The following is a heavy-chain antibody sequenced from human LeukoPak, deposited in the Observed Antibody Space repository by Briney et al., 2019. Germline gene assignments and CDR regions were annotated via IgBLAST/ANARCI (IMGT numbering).Heavy chain of an antibody. V-gene: IGHV3-48*03. D-gene: IGHD1-14*01. CDR2: ISDSGGTT. CDR1: GFTFSGYE. J-gene: IGHJ4*02. CDR3: ARYFTTWRSCDF. Sequence: GGSLRLSCAASGFTFSGYEMNWVRQAPGKGLEWVSYISDSGGTTNYADSVRGRFTISRDNAKNSLYLQMNSLRAEDTAVYYCARYFTTWRSCDFWGQGTLVTVPS.